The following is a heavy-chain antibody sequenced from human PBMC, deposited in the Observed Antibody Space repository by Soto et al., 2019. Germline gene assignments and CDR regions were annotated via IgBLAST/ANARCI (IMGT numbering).Heavy chain of an antibody. CDR2: IKSKGSGGTT. Sequence: LRLSCEASGLTFTNAWMAWFCQAPGKGLEWVGRIKSKGSGGTTDYAAPVKGRFTILRDDSRDTVYLQMNGLKTEDTGVYYCAWSGYNWFGSWGQGTLVTVS. CDR3: AWSGYNWFGS. D-gene: IGHD3-3*01. CDR1: GLTFTNAW. J-gene: IGHJ5*01. V-gene: IGHV3-15*01.